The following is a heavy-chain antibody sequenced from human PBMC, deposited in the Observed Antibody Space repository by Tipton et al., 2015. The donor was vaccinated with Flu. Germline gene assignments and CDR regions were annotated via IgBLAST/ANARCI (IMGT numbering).Heavy chain of an antibody. D-gene: IGHD4-11*01. CDR3: ARRDYSNYVSEPKNWFDP. Sequence: GLVKPSETLSLTCTVFGVSISRSSYYWAWIRQSPGKGLEWIGSIYYSGSTYYNPSLRSRVTISVDTSRDQFSLKLNSVTATDTAVYYCARRDYSNYVSEPKNWFDPWGQGILVTVSS. J-gene: IGHJ5*02. CDR1: GVSISRSSYY. CDR2: IYYSGST. V-gene: IGHV4-39*01.